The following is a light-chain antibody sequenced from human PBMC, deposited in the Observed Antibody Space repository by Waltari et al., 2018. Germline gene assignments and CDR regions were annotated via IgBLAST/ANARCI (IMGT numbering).Light chain of an antibody. V-gene: IGLV1-40*01. CDR2: GSS. CDR3: QSYDTSLSVV. CDR1: VSNIGAVYD. J-gene: IGLJ3*02. Sequence: QSVLTQSPSVSGAPGQRVTIACTGSVSNIGAVYDVHWYQHLPRAAPKPLSYGSSSRPLGVPDRFFGSTSGTSASLAITGLQAEDEGDYYCQSYDTSLSVVFGGGTKLTVL.